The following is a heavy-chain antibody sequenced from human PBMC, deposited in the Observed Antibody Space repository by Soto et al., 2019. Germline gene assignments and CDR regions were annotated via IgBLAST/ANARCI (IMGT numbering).Heavy chain of an antibody. D-gene: IGHD3-16*02. CDR1: GGSISSGDYY. CDR3: ARGEAVWRSYRWGAFDI. V-gene: IGHV4-30-4*01. J-gene: IGHJ3*02. Sequence: PSETLSLTCTVSGGSISSGDYYWSWIRQPPGKGLEWIGYIYYSGSTYYNPSLKSRVTISVDTSKNQFSLKLSSVTAADTAVYYCARGEAVWRSYRWGAFDIWGQGTMVTVSS. CDR2: IYYSGST.